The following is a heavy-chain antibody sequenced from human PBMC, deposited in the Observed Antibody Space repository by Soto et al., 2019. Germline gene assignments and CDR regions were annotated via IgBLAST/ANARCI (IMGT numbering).Heavy chain of an antibody. J-gene: IGHJ5*02. CDR1: GYTFTSYG. V-gene: IGHV1-18*01. CDR2: ISAYNGNT. Sequence: ASVKVSCKASGYTFTSYGISWVRQAPGQGLEWMGWISAYNGNTNYAQKLQGRVTMTTDTSTSTAYMELRSLRSDDTAVYYCARAGGNCSSTSCYWLDPWGQGTLVTVSS. CDR3: ARAGGNCSSTSCYWLDP. D-gene: IGHD2-2*01.